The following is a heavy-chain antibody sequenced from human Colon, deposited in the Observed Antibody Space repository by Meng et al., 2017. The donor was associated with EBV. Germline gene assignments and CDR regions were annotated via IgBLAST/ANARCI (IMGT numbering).Heavy chain of an antibody. V-gene: IGHV1-18*01. CDR3: ARGTPGRSYSDY. Sequence: QGHLPQSGGEVKKPGASVRVSCHASGYTFASYGISWLRQAPGQGLEWMGWFVNNVDTYSAQKFQGRVTMTTDTHTSTAFMELRSLRSDDTAVYYCARGTPGRSYSDYWGQGTLVTVSS. CDR1: GYTFASYG. J-gene: IGHJ4*02. CDR2: FVNNVDT. D-gene: IGHD3-10*01.